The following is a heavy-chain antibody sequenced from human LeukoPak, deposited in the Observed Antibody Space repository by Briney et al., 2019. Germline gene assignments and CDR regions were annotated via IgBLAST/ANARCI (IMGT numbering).Heavy chain of an antibody. D-gene: IGHD4-17*01. CDR3: ARGRDYGDYDY. CDR2: NYYSGST. J-gene: IGHJ4*02. Sequence: SETLSLTCTVSGGSISSYYWSWIRQPPGKGLEWIGYNYYSGSTNYNPSLKSRVTISVDTSKNQFSLKLSSVTAADTAVYYCARGRDYGDYDYWGQGTLVTVSS. CDR1: GGSISSYY. V-gene: IGHV4-59*01.